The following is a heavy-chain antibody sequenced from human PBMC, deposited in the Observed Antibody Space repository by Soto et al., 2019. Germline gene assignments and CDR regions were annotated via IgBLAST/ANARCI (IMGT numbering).Heavy chain of an antibody. J-gene: IGHJ4*02. CDR1: GGSISSSSYY. CDR2: IYYSGST. Sequence: SETLSLTCTVSGGSISSSSYYWGWIRQPPGKGLEWIGSIYYSGSTYYNPSLKSRVTISVDTSKNQFSLKLSSVTAADTAVYYCARVGLWFGEKFFDYWGQGTLVTVSS. D-gene: IGHD3-10*01. CDR3: ARVGLWFGEKFFDY. V-gene: IGHV4-39*01.